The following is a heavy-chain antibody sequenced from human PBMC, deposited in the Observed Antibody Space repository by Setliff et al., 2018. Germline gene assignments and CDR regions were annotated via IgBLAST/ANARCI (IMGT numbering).Heavy chain of an antibody. V-gene: IGHV3-15*01. CDR1: GFSFSNTK. CDR2: IKSAADGGTI. Sequence: GGSLRLSCLASGFSFSNTKMSWIRQAPGKGLEWVGRIKSAADGGTIEYAAAVNGRFTVSRDDSKNTLYLQMNSLRAEDTAVYNCIRDTSGRDAFDIWGQGTMVTVSS. D-gene: IGHD6-19*01. J-gene: IGHJ3*02. CDR3: IRDTSGRDAFDI.